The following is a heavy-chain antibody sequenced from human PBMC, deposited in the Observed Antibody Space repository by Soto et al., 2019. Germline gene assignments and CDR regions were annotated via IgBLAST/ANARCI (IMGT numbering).Heavy chain of an antibody. V-gene: IGHV4-59*01. CDR1: GGSISSYY. CDR3: ARAKRGYSYGYLDY. CDR2: IYYSGST. Sequence: PSETLSLTCTVSGGSISSYYWSWIRQPPGKGLEWIGYIYYSGSTNYNPSLKSRVTISVDTSKNQFSLKLSSVTAADTAVYYCARAKRGYSYGYLDYWGQGTLVTVSS. J-gene: IGHJ4*02. D-gene: IGHD5-18*01.